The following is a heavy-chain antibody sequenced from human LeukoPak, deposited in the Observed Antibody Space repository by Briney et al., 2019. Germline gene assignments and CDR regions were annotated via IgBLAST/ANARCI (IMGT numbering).Heavy chain of an antibody. CDR3: ARSGYYYDSSGYYPSLFDY. Sequence: KPGESLKISCKGSGYSFTNYWIGWVRQMPGKGLEWMGIIYPGDSDTRYSPSFQGQVTISADKSISTAYLQWSSLKASDTAMYYCARSGYYYDSSGYYPSLFDYWGQGTLVTVSS. D-gene: IGHD3-22*01. J-gene: IGHJ4*02. CDR2: IYPGDSDT. V-gene: IGHV5-51*03. CDR1: GYSFTNYW.